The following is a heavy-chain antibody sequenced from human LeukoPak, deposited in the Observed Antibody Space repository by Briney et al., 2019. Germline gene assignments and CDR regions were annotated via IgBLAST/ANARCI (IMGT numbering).Heavy chain of an antibody. J-gene: IGHJ4*02. CDR1: GGSFSGYY. V-gene: IGHV4-59*06. CDR2: IYYSGST. CDR3: ASFWGLRPFDY. D-gene: IGHD3-16*01. Sequence: SETLSLTCAVDGGSFSGYYWSWIRQPPGKGLEWIGYIYYSGSTYYNPSLKSRVTISVDTTKNQFSLKLSSVTAADTAVYYCASFWGLRPFDYWGQGTLVTVSS.